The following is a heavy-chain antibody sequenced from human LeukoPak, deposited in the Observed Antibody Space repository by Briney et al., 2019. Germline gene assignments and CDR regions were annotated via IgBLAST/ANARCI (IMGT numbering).Heavy chain of an antibody. Sequence: SESLSLTCAVYGGTFSGYYWNWIRQAPGKGLEWIGEMNPSGSTNYNPSLKSRVTISVDTSKNQFSLKLSSVTAAETAVYYWATGRQDVTIIVVVMTAVSYYLDVWGKGTTVTAS. D-gene: IGHD3-22*01. CDR1: GGTFSGYY. J-gene: IGHJ6*03. V-gene: IGHV4-34*08. CDR2: MNPSGST. CDR3: ATGRQDVTIIVVVMTAVSYYLDV.